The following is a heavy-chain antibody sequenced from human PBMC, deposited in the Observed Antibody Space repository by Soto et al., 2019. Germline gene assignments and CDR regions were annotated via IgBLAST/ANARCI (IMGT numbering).Heavy chain of an antibody. CDR1: GFSVTTSGTR. D-gene: IGHD3-10*01. Sequence: SGPTLVNPTQTLTLTCTLSGFSVTTSGTRVNWIRQPPGKALEWLARIDWDDDKFYSTSLKTRLTSSKDTSKNQVVLTMTNMDPVDTATYYCARTGGSESYDYWGQGTLVTVSS. CDR3: ARTGGSESYDY. J-gene: IGHJ4*02. CDR2: IDWDDDK. V-gene: IGHV2-70*04.